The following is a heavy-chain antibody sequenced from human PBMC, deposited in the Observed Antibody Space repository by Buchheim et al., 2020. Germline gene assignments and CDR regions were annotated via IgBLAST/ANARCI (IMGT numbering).Heavy chain of an antibody. D-gene: IGHD4/OR15-4a*01. CDR2: ISSNSRYI. Sequence: EVQLVESGGGLVKPGGSLRLSCGVSGFDFDSYSMNWVRQAPGRGLEWVASISSNSRYIYYADSLKGRFTISRDNANNSLFLQMNSLRAKDTGVYFCARDQGMLTFGLNPWGQGTL. CDR1: GFDFDSYS. V-gene: IGHV3-21*01. J-gene: IGHJ5*02. CDR3: ARDQGMLTFGLNP.